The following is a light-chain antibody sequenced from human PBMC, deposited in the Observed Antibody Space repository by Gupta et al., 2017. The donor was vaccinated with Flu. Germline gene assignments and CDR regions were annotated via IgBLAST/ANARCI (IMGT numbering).Light chain of an antibody. Sequence: DLQLTQSPSFLSASVGDRVTITCRASQGISSYLAWYQQKPGKAPKLLIYAASTLQRGVPSRFSGSGSGTEFTLTISSLQPEDFATYYCQQYNSYGWTFGQGTKVETK. CDR2: AAS. J-gene: IGKJ1*01. V-gene: IGKV1-9*01. CDR1: QGISSY. CDR3: QQYNSYGWT.